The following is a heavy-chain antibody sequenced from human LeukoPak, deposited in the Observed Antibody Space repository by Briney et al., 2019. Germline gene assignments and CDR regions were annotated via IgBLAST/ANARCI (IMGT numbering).Heavy chain of an antibody. Sequence: GGSLRLSCTASGFIFSSYWMTWVRQAPGKGMEWVANIRQDGSEKNFVDSVKGRFTISRDNAKNSLYLQMNTLTAEDTAVYYCARDPIDYWGQGTLVTVTS. CDR2: IRQDGSEK. J-gene: IGHJ4*02. CDR1: GFIFSSYW. CDR3: ARDPIDY. V-gene: IGHV3-7*01.